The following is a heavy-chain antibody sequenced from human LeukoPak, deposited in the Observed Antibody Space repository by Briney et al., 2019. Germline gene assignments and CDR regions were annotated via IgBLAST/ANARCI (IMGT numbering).Heavy chain of an antibody. CDR2: VSYDGSNK. D-gene: IGHD3-9*01. CDR1: GFTFTSYA. CDR3: ARGDDILTGYYGFDS. Sequence: PGRSLRLSCAVSGFTFTSYAMHWVRQAPGKGLEWVAVVSYDGSNKDHADSVTGRFTISRDNSKNTLYLQMNSLRVEDTAVYYCARGDDILTGYYGFDSWGQGTLVTVSS. J-gene: IGHJ4*02. V-gene: IGHV3-30-3*01.